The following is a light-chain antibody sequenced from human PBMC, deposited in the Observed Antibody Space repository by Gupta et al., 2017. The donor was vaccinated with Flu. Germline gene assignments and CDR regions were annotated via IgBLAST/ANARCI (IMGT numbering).Light chain of an antibody. CDR3: QQYTNWL. V-gene: IGKV3-15*01. CDR1: QSISSN. CDR2: GAD. J-gene: IGKJ4*01. Sequence: EVVMTQSPATLSVSPGERATLSCRASQSISSNLAWYQQKPGQAPRLLIYGADTRGTGITARFSGSGSGTEFTLTSSSLQYEDFEVYYCQQYTNWLFGGGTKVEIK.